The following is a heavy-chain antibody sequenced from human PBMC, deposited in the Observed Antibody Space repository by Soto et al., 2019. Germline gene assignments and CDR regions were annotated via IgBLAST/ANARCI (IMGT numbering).Heavy chain of an antibody. CDR1: GGSISSSSYY. D-gene: IGHD3-22*01. Sequence: SETLSLTCTVSGGSISSSSYYWGCIRQPPGKGLEWIGNIYYSGSTYYNPSLKSRVTISVDTSKNQFSLKLSSVTAADTAVYYCMLGSGWKDFDYWGQGTLVTVS. V-gene: IGHV4-39*01. J-gene: IGHJ4*02. CDR3: MLGSGWKDFDY. CDR2: IYYSGST.